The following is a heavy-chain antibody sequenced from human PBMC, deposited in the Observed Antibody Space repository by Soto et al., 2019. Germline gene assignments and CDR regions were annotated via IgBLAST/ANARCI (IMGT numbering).Heavy chain of an antibody. D-gene: IGHD2-15*01. CDR2: IYNSGRT. V-gene: IGHV4-61*01. CDR1: GGSADSDSYY. CDR3: AREYCNSPEAFDF. Sequence: QVQLQESGPGLVKPSETLSLTCTVSGGSADSDSYYWTWIRQPPGKGLEWIGYIYNSGRTNYNPSLEGRVTISIETFRNQFYLELAAVTAADTAVFYCAREYCNSPEAFDFWGQGTLGTVSS. J-gene: IGHJ4*02.